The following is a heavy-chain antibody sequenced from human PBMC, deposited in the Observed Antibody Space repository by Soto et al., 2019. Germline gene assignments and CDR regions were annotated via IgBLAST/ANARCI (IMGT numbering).Heavy chain of an antibody. CDR3: ARARALLAAAGTYQLGL. D-gene: IGHD6-13*01. V-gene: IGHV3-33*01. CDR2: IWYDGSNK. CDR1: GFTFSSYG. Sequence: QVQLVESGGGVVQPGRSLRLSCAASGFTFSSYGMHWVRQAPGKGLEWVAVIWYDGSNKYYADSVKGRFTISRDNSKNTLYLQMNSLRAEDTAVYYCARARALLAAAGTYQLGLWGQGTLVTVSS. J-gene: IGHJ4*02.